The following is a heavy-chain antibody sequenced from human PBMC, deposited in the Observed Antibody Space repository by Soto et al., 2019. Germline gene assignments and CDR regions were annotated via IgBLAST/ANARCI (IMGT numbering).Heavy chain of an antibody. V-gene: IGHV3-33*01. CDR2: IWADGSNQ. CDR3: ARDGSHYDIDY. J-gene: IGHJ4*02. D-gene: IGHD4-4*01. Sequence: QVQLVESGGGVVQSGRSLRLSCEASGFTFSAYGMHWVRQAPGKGLEWLAFIWADGSNQNYADSVRGRLAISRDSSKNTLYLQMISLRVEDTAVYYCARDGSHYDIDYWGQGTLVTVSS. CDR1: GFTFSAYG.